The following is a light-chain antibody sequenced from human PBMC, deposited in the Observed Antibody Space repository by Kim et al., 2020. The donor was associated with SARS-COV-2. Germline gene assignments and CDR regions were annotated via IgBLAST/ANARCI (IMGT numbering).Light chain of an antibody. CDR1: KLWEKY. CDR2: QDD. CDR3: QPSEGSTLWV. Sequence: SPGQKTTITSCAGKLWEKYDCWYQQKTRGYPVVVVFQDDKRRSGVLQRLSGANSGGKAALPISGSQPVMEDDYYCQPSEGSTLWVFGGGTQLTVL. J-gene: IGLJ3*02. V-gene: IGLV3-1*01.